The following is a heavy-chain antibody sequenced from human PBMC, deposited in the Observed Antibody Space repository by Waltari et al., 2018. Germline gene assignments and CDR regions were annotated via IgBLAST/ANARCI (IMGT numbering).Heavy chain of an antibody. V-gene: IGHV3-74*01. CDR1: GFTFSSYW. CDR3: ARDGVVAARAFDI. CDR2: NKSDGRST. D-gene: IGHD2-15*01. J-gene: IGHJ3*02. Sequence: EVQLVESGGGLVQPGGSLRLSCAASGFTFSSYWMHWVRQAPGKGLVWGLSNKSDGRSTSYADSVKGLFNISRDNAKNTLYLQMNSLRAEDTAVYYCARDGVVAARAFDIWGQGTMVTVSS.